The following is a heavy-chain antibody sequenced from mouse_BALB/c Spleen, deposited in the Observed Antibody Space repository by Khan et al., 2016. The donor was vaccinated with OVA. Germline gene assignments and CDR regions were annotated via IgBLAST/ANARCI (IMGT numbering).Heavy chain of an antibody. CDR2: ISPGGHYT. V-gene: IGHV5-9-3*01. CDR3: ARSLVDYHAMDY. D-gene: IGHD2-2*01. J-gene: IGHJ4*01. Sequence: EVELVESGGGLVKPGGSLKLSCSASGFSFSSYAMSWVRQTPEKRLEWVATISPGGHYTFYSDSVKGRFTISRDNAKNTLYLQMSSLRSEDRAMYYCARSLVDYHAMDYWGQGTSVTVSS. CDR1: GFSFSSYA.